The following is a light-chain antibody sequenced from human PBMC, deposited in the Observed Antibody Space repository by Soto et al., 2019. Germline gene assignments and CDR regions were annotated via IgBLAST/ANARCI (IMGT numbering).Light chain of an antibody. CDR2: GTS. CDR3: QQYNNWPLIT. Sequence: EIVMTQSPGTLSVSPGEGATLSCRASQSESGNIAWNQYKPGQATRLMLYGTSIRATEIPARFRGSGSGTEFTLTISVLKSEDFAVYSCQQYNNWPLITFGQGTRLEIK. V-gene: IGKV3D-15*03. J-gene: IGKJ5*01. CDR1: QSESGN.